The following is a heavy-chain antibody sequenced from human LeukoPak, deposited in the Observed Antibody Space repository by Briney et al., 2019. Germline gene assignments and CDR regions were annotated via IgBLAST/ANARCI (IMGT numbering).Heavy chain of an antibody. J-gene: IGHJ6*03. CDR3: AKTYYDILTGYGGPYYMDV. CDR1: GGSISSYY. CDR2: IYYSGST. V-gene: IGHV4-59*01. D-gene: IGHD3-9*01. Sequence: SETLSLTCTVSGGSISSYYWSWIRQPPGKGLEWIGYIYYSGSTNYNPSLKSRVTISVDTSKNQFSLKLSSVTAADTAVYYCAKTYYDILTGYGGPYYMDVWGKGTTVTVPS.